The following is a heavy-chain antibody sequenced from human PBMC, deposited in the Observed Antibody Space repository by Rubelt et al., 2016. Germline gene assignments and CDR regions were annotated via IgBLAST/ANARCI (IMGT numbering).Heavy chain of an antibody. D-gene: IGHD3-10*01. V-gene: IGHV4-31*03. CDR1: GGSISSSSYY. Sequence: QVQLQQWGAGLLKPSETLSLTCTVSGGSISSSSYYWGWIRQPPGKGLEWIGYISYSGSTYYNPSLKSRVTISVDTSKNQFSLKLSSVTAADTAVYYCARDSEVRGAYYYYGMDVWGQGTTVTVSS. CDR3: ARDSEVRGAYYYYGMDV. CDR2: ISYSGST. J-gene: IGHJ6*02.